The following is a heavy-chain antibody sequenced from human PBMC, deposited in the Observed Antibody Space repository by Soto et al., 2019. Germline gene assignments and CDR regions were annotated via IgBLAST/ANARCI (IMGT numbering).Heavy chain of an antibody. Sequence: QVQLVQSGAEVKKPGSSVKVSCKASGGTSSTYTISWVRQAPGQGLEWMGRIIPILGIANYAQKFQGRVTITADKSTSTAYMELSSLRSEDTAVYYCACLPLDYWGQGTLVTVSS. V-gene: IGHV1-69*02. J-gene: IGHJ4*02. CDR2: IIPILGIA. CDR3: ACLPLDY. CDR1: GGTSSTYT.